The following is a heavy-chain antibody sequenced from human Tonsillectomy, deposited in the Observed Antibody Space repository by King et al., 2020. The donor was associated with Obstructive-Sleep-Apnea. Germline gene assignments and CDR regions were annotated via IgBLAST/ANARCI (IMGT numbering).Heavy chain of an antibody. V-gene: IGHV3-23*04. D-gene: IGHD6-13*01. J-gene: IGHJ4*02. CDR1: GFTFSSYA. Sequence: VQLVESGGGLVQPGGSLRLSCAASGFTFSSYAMTWVRQAPGKGLEWVSGLSSSGGNTYYADSAKGRYTISSDNSKKTLYLQMNSLRAEDTAVYYCAKDTRIVAAGMTPTHFDHWGQGTLVTVSS. CDR2: LSSSGGNT. CDR3: AKDTRIVAAGMTPTHFDH.